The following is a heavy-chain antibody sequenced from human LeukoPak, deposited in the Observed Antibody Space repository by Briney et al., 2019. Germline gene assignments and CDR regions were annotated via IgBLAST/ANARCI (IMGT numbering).Heavy chain of an antibody. CDR3: ARDLTSDDSSGSRH. D-gene: IGHD3-22*01. CDR2: ISSSSSYI. V-gene: IGHV3-21*01. Sequence: GGSLRLSCAASGFTFSSYSMNWVRQAPGKGLEWVSSISSSSSYIYYADSVKGRFTISRDNAKNSLYLQMNSLRAEDTAVYYCARDLTSDDSSGSRHWGQGTLVTVSS. J-gene: IGHJ1*01. CDR1: GFTFSSYS.